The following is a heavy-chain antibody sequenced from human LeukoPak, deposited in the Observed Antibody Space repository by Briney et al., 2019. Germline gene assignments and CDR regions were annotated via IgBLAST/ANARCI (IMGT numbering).Heavy chain of an antibody. D-gene: IGHD1-26*01. CDR3: AREVRLPTSIVGANTFDY. CDR1: GGSISSYY. V-gene: IGHV4-59*12. Sequence: SETLSLTCTVSGGSISSYYWSWIRQPPGKGLEWIGYIYYSGSTYYNPSLKSRVTISVDTSKNQFSLKLSSVTAADTAVYYCAREVRLPTSIVGANTFDYWGQGTLVTVSS. J-gene: IGHJ4*02. CDR2: IYYSGST.